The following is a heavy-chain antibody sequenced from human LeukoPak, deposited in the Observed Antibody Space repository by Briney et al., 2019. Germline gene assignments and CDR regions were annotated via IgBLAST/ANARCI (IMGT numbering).Heavy chain of an antibody. CDR1: GYTFTSYD. CDR2: MNPNSGNT. D-gene: IGHD1-26*01. V-gene: IGHV1-8*01. CDR3: ARSSVGARRRIDY. Sequence: ASVKVSCKASGYTFTSYDINWVGPAAGQGREWMGWMNPNSGNTGYAQKFQGRVTMTRSTSINTASMELNSLTSEDTAVYYCARSSVGARRRIDYWGQGSLVTVSS. J-gene: IGHJ4*02.